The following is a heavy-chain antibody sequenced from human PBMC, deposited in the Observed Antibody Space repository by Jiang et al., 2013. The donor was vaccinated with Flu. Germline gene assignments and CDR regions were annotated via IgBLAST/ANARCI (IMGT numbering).Heavy chain of an antibody. CDR3: ARDRSGYYDSSGYYYGRVGAFDI. D-gene: IGHD3-22*01. Sequence: ISSSSSYIYYADSVKGRFTISRDNAKNSLYLQMNSLRAEDTAVYYCARDRSGYYDSSGYYYGRVGAFDIWGQGTMVTVSS. J-gene: IGHJ3*02. V-gene: IGHV3-21*01. CDR2: ISSSSSYI.